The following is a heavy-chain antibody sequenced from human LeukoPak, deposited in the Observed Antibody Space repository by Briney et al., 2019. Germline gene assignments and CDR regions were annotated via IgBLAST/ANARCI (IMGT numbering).Heavy chain of an antibody. D-gene: IGHD6-6*01. J-gene: IGHJ4*02. CDR2: IWYDGSNK. Sequence: GGSLRLSCAASGFTFSSYGMHWVRQAPGKGLECVAVIWYDGSNKYYADSVKGRFTISRDNSKNTLYLQMNSLRAEDTAVYYCAKSCIAAPHPHFDYWGQRTLVTVSS. CDR3: AKSCIAAPHPHFDY. V-gene: IGHV3-33*06. CDR1: GFTFSSYG.